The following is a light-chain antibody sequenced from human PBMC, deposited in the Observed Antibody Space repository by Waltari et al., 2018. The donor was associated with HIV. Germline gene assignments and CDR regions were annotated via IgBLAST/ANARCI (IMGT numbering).Light chain of an antibody. CDR1: QDINNY. J-gene: IGKJ2*01. V-gene: IGKV1-33*01. CDR3: QQYKNVPYT. Sequence: DIQMTQSPSSLSAFVGDRVTITCQASQDINNYLNWYHQKPGRAPEVLIYDAFNLKPGLPSRFSGSASGTDFTLTISDLQPEDIGTYYCQQYKNVPYTFGQGTTLQI. CDR2: DAF.